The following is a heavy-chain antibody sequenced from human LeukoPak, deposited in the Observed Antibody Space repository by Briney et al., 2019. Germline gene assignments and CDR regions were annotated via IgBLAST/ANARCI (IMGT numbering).Heavy chain of an antibody. CDR2: ISSSSSYI. CDR3: ARGLGRDYGDYGEQPGMDV. V-gene: IGHV3-21*01. CDR1: GFTFSSYS. D-gene: IGHD4-17*01. Sequence: GGSLRLSCAASGFTFSSYSMNWVRQAPGKGLEWVSSISSSSSYIYYADSVKGRFTISRDNAKNSLYLQMNSLRAEDTTVYYCARGLGRDYGDYGEQPGMDVWGQGTTVTVSS. J-gene: IGHJ6*02.